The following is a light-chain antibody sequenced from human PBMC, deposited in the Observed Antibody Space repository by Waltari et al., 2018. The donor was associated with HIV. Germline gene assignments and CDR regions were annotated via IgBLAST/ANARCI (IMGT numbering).Light chain of an antibody. CDR3: QQYGASRT. J-gene: IGKJ1*01. Sequence: DIVLTQSPGTLSLSPGERATLFCRASQSVRNNCLAWYFQKPGQAPRLLIYGASRRATGIPDRFSGSGSGRDFTLSIKRLEPEDFAVYYCQQYGASRTFGQGTKVEIK. V-gene: IGKV3-20*01. CDR2: GAS. CDR1: QSVRNNC.